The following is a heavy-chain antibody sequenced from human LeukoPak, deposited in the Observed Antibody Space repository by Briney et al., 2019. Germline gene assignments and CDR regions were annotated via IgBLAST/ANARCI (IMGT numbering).Heavy chain of an antibody. Sequence: ASVKVSGKASGYTFTNYGISWVRQAPGQGLEWMGWISPYNGNTNYAQRLQGRLTMTTGTSTSTAYMELRSLISDDTAVYYCARVVAAAGTYWFDPWGQGTLVTVSS. V-gene: IGHV1-18*01. D-gene: IGHD6-13*01. CDR2: ISPYNGNT. J-gene: IGHJ5*02. CDR1: GYTFTNYG. CDR3: ARVVAAAGTYWFDP.